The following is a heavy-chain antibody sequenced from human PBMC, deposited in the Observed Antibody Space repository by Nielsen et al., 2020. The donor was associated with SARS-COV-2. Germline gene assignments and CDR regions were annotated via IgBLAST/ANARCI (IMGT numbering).Heavy chain of an antibody. Sequence: GGSLRLSCGASGFTISSSFMSWVRQAAGKGLDWVSVIYTDGSTSHADSVKGRFTISRDNSKNTLYPQMNSLRAEDTAVYYCARDNWGRMDVWGQGTTVTVSS. CDR1: GFTISSSF. D-gene: IGHD7-27*01. J-gene: IGHJ6*02. CDR3: ARDNWGRMDV. CDR2: IYTDGST. V-gene: IGHV3-66*01.